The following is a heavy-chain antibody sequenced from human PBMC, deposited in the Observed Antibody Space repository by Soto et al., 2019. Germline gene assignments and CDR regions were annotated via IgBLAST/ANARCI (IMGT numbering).Heavy chain of an antibody. Sequence: ASVKVSCKASGYTLTSYGISWVRQAPGQGLEWMGWINAYNGNTNYAQNLQGRLTMTTDTSTSTAYMELRSLRSDDTAVYYCARDWFGVDYWGQGTLVTVSS. CDR3: ARDWFGVDY. J-gene: IGHJ4*02. CDR1: GYTLTSYG. V-gene: IGHV1-18*01. D-gene: IGHD3-16*01. CDR2: INAYNGNT.